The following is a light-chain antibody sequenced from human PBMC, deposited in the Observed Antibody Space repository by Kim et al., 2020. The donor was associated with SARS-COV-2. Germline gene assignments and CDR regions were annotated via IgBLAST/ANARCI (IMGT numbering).Light chain of an antibody. J-gene: IGKJ4*01. CDR1: QSVLYSSNNKNY. V-gene: IGKV4-1*01. CDR3: QQYHSTPLT. CDR2: WAS. Sequence: DIVMTQSPDSLAVSLGERATINCKSSQSVLYSSNNKNYLAWYQQKPGQTPNLLIYWASTRESGVPDRFSGSGSGTDFTLTISSLQAEDVAVYYCQQYHSTPLTFGGGTKVDIK.